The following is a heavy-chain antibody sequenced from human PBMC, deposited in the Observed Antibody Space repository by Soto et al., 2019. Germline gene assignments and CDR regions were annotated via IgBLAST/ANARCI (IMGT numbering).Heavy chain of an antibody. D-gene: IGHD5-18*01. CDR3: AKDSGYNYGYFRWFDP. CDR2: INHSGST. CDR1: GGSFSGYY. J-gene: IGHJ5*02. Sequence: SETLSLTCAVYGGSFSGYYWTWIRQPPGTGLEWIGEINHSGSTNYNPSLKSRVTISVDTSKSQFSLKLSSVTAADTAVYYCAKDSGYNYGYFRWFDPWGQGTLVTVSS. V-gene: IGHV4-34*01.